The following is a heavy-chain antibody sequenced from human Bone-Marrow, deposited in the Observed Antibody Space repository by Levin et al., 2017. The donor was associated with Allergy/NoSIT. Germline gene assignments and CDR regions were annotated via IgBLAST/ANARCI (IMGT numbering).Heavy chain of an antibody. Sequence: SGPTLVKPTQTLTLTCIFSGFSLSTSRVGVGWIRQPPGGAPECLAIIYWDDDKRYSPSLKNRLTIAKDTSKNLVVLTLTNMDPADTGTYYCAHRHCEGNSWNSGAFDIWGPGTTVTVSS. D-gene: IGHD3-10*01. CDR2: IYWDDDK. CDR1: GFSLSTSRVG. V-gene: IGHV2-5*02. CDR3: AHRHCEGNSWNSGAFDI. J-gene: IGHJ3*02.